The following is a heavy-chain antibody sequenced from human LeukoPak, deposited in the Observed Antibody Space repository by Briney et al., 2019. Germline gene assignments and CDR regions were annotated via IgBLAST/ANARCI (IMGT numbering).Heavy chain of an antibody. Sequence: QPGRSLRLSCAASGFTFDDYAMHWVRQAPGKGLEWVSGISWNSGSIGYADSVKGRFTISRDNAKNSLYLQMNSLRAEDMALYYCAKGGARVGGGTFDYWGQGTLVTVSS. V-gene: IGHV3-9*03. J-gene: IGHJ4*02. CDR2: ISWNSGSI. CDR1: GFTFDDYA. CDR3: AKGGARVGGGTFDY. D-gene: IGHD3-16*01.